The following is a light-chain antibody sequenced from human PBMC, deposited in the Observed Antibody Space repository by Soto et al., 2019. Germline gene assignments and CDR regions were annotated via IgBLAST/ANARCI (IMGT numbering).Light chain of an antibody. CDR2: KAS. V-gene: IGKV1-5*03. CDR3: QQYNSYPYT. J-gene: IGKJ2*01. Sequence: DIQMTQSPSTLSASVGDRVTITCRASQSISSWLAWYQQKPGKAPKVLIYKASSLESGVPSRFSGSGSGTEFTLTISSLQPDDFATYYCQQYNSYPYTFGQGTELEIK. CDR1: QSISSW.